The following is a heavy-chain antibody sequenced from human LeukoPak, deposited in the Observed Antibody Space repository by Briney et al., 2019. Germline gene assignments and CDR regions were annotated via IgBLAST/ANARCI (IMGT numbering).Heavy chain of an antibody. CDR1: GFTFSDYY. J-gene: IGHJ4*02. Sequence: GGSLRLSCAASGFTFSDYYMSWIRQAPGKGLEWVSYISSSGSTIYYADSVKGRFPISRDSAKNSLYLQMNSLRAEDTAVYYCARVSGYYGSGSKTYYFDYWGQGTLVTVSS. CDR3: ARVSGYYGSGSKTYYFDY. V-gene: IGHV3-11*01. CDR2: ISSSGSTI. D-gene: IGHD3-10*01.